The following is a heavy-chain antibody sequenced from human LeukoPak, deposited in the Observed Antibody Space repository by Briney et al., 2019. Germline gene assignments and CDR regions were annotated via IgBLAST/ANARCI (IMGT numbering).Heavy chain of an antibody. Sequence: GGSLRPSCAASGFTFSSYAMHWVRQAPGKGLEWVAVISYDGSNKYYADSVKGRFTISRDNSKNTLYLQMNSLRAEDTAVYYCASLTVTPDFDYWGQGTLVTVSS. V-gene: IGHV3-30-3*01. CDR1: GFTFSSYA. J-gene: IGHJ4*02. CDR2: ISYDGSNK. CDR3: ASLTVTPDFDY. D-gene: IGHD4-17*01.